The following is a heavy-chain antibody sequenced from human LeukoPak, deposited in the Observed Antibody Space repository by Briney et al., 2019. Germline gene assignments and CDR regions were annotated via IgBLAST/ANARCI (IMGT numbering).Heavy chain of an antibody. V-gene: IGHV3-48*03. D-gene: IGHD2-2*01. Sequence: GGSLRLSCAASGFTFSSYEMNWVRQAPGKGLEWVSYISSSGSTIYYADSVKGRFTISRVNAKNSLYLQMNSLRAEDTAVYYCARDGVAMPYYYYGMDVWGQGTTVTVSS. J-gene: IGHJ6*02. CDR2: ISSSGSTI. CDR3: ARDGVAMPYYYYGMDV. CDR1: GFTFSSYE.